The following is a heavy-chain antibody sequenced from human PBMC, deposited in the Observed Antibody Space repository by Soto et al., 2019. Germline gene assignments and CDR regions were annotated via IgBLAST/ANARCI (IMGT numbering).Heavy chain of an antibody. D-gene: IGHD6-19*01. J-gene: IGHJ4*02. V-gene: IGHV4-38-2*02. CDR1: SSPINSRYY. CDR2: IYHSGST. Sequence: SETLSLTCTVSSSPINSRYYWGFIRQTPGKGLEWVASIYHSGSTHYNPSLKSRATLSVDTSNNQFSLRLSSVTAADTAIYYCARNTSGRNFDYWGQGTQVTVSS. CDR3: ARNTSGRNFDY.